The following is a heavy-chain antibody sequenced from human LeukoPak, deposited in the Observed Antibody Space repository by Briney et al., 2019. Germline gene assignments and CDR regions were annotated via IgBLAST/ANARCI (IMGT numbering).Heavy chain of an antibody. J-gene: IGHJ3*02. Sequence: SVKVSCKASGYTFTGYYMHWVRQAPGQGLEWMGGIIPIFGTANYAQKFQGRVTITADKSTSTAYMELSSLRSEDTAVYYCADDTGSDAFDIWGQGTMVTVSS. D-gene: IGHD3-9*01. CDR3: ADDTGSDAFDI. CDR1: GYTFTGYY. V-gene: IGHV1-69*06. CDR2: IIPIFGTA.